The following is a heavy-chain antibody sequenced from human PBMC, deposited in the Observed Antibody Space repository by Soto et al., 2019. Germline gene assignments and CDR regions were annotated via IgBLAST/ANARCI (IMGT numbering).Heavy chain of an antibody. CDR3: ARDGLTFGGD. V-gene: IGHV3-21*02. D-gene: IGHD3-16*01. Sequence: EARLVESGGGLVKPGGSLRLSCVASGFTFTSFTMNWVRQAPGKGLEWVSSISSSSAYVHYAASVKGRFTISRDNAKDSLFLQMNSLRVDDSAVYYCARDGLTFGGDWGQGTLVAVSS. CDR2: ISSSSAYV. CDR1: GFTFTSFT. J-gene: IGHJ4*02.